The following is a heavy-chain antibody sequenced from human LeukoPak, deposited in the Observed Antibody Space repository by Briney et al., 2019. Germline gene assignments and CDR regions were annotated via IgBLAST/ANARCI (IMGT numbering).Heavy chain of an antibody. J-gene: IGHJ4*02. Sequence: PGGSLRLSCEASGFTFSSHWMHWVRQVPGKGLVWVARIRGDENEIDYADSVKGRFTISRDNAKNTLYLQMNSLRVEDTAVYFYARGHVPCSTWHWEFWGQGTLVTVSS. V-gene: IGHV3-74*01. CDR1: GFTFSSHW. CDR3: ARGHVPCSTWHWEF. CDR2: IRGDENEI. D-gene: IGHD3-10*01.